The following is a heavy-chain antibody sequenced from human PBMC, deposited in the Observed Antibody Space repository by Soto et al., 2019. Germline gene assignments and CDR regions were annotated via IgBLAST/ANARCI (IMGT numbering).Heavy chain of an antibody. J-gene: IGHJ4*02. V-gene: IGHV1-3*01. Sequence: ASVKVSCKASGYTFSSYAIHWVRQAPGQGLEWMGWIHAGNGNTKYSQSFQGRVTISRDTSATTAYMELSSLRSEDTAVYYCARGVAFLDYWGQGTLVTVSS. CDR2: IHAGNGNT. D-gene: IGHD2-15*01. CDR3: ARGVAFLDY. CDR1: GYTFSSYA.